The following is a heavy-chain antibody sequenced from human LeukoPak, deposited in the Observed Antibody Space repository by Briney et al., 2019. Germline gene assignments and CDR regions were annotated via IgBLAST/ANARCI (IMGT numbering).Heavy chain of an antibody. CDR1: GGTFSSYA. J-gene: IGHJ4*02. CDR2: ISGSGGTI. V-gene: IGHV3-23*01. Sequence: SCKASGGTFSSYAMSWVRQAPGKGLEWVSAISGSGGTIYYADSVKGRFTISRDNSKNTLYLQMNSLRAEDTAVYYCASLEQLPDSWGQGTLVTVSS. CDR3: ASLEQLPDS. D-gene: IGHD6-13*01.